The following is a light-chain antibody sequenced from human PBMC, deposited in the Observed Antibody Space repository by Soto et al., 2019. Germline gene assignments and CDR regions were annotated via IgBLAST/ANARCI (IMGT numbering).Light chain of an antibody. Sequence: DIVMTQSPDSLALSLGERATINCKSSQTVLDSSNNKNYLAWYQQKPGQPPKLLIYWASTRESGVPDRFSGRGCEKFFLLPSTRRQAEDGAFYCFKQFCRFPWMFGQGTKLEN. CDR1: QTVLDSSNNKNY. CDR3: KQFCRFPWM. J-gene: IGKJ1*01. CDR2: WAS. V-gene: IGKV4-1*01.